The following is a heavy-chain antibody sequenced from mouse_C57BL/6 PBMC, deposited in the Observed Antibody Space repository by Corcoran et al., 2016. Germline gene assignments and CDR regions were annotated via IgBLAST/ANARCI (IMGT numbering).Heavy chain of an antibody. CDR2: INPNNGGT. J-gene: IGHJ3*01. CDR1: GYTFTDYY. D-gene: IGHD1-1*01. V-gene: IGHV1-26*01. CDR3: ARDGTTERGWFAY. Sequence: EVQLQQSGPELVKPGASVKISCKASGYTFTDYYMNWVKQSHGKSLEWIGDINPNNGGTSYNQKFKGKATLTVDKSSSTAYMELRSLTSEDSAVYYCARDGTTERGWFAYWGQGTLVTVSA.